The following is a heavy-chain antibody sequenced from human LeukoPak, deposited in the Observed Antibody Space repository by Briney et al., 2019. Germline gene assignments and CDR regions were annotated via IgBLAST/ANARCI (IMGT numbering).Heavy chain of an antibody. J-gene: IGHJ4*02. CDR3: ARGDYDSSAWDY. Sequence: GGSLRLSCAASGFTFSDYYMSWIRQAPGKGLEWISYSSGIDTTIYYADSVKGRFTISRDNAKNSLYLEMNSLGAEDTAVYYCARGDYDSSAWDYWGQGTLVTVSS. CDR1: GFTFSDYY. D-gene: IGHD3-22*01. CDR2: SSGIDTTI. V-gene: IGHV3-11*04.